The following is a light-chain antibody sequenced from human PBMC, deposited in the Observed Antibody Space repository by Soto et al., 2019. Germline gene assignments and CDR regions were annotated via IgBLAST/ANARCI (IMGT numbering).Light chain of an antibody. CDR2: DVS. Sequence: QSVLTQPASVSGSPGQSITISCTGTSSDVGGYNYVSWYQQHPDKAPRLMIYDVSNRPSGVSDRFSGSKSGDTASLTISGLQAEDEADYYCTSFTSRHTYVFGTGSKVTGL. CDR3: TSFTSRHTYV. J-gene: IGLJ1*01. CDR1: SSDVGGYNY. V-gene: IGLV2-14*03.